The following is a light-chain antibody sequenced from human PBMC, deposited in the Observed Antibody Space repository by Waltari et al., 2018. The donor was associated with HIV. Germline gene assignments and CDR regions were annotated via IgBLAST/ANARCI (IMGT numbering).Light chain of an antibody. CDR2: AAS. V-gene: IGKV1-8*01. Sequence: AIQMTQSPPSLSASTGARVTITCRASQGVSNFLAWYQQKPGEAPKLLISAASTLQREVPSRFSGSGSDTDFSLTISCLQSEDFATYYCQQYYSFPLTFGGGTRVEVK. CDR3: QQYYSFPLT. CDR1: QGVSNF. J-gene: IGKJ4*01.